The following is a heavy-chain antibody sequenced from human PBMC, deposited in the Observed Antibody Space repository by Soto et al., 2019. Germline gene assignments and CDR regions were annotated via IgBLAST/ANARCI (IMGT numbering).Heavy chain of an antibody. CDR2: ISGSGGST. Sequence: EVQLLESGGGLVQPGGSLRLSCAASGFTFSSYAMSWVRQAPGKGLEWVSAISGSGGSTYYADSVKGRFTISRDNSKNPLYLQMNSLRAEDTAVYYCAKANDVLLWFGELNSFDYWGQGTLVTVSS. CDR3: AKANDVLLWFGELNSFDY. D-gene: IGHD3-10*01. V-gene: IGHV3-23*01. CDR1: GFTFSSYA. J-gene: IGHJ4*02.